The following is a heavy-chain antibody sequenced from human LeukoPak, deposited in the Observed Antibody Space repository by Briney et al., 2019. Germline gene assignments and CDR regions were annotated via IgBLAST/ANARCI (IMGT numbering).Heavy chain of an antibody. CDR2: ISSSSSYI. J-gene: IGHJ5*02. CDR3: AKDLTPGYSSSWPASFDP. Sequence: KAGGSLRLSCAASGFTFSSYSMNWVRQAPGKGLEWVSSISSSSSYIYYADSVKGRFTISRDNAKNSLYLQMNSLRAEDTAVYYCAKDLTPGYSSSWPASFDPWGQGTLVTVSS. D-gene: IGHD6-13*01. CDR1: GFTFSSYS. V-gene: IGHV3-21*01.